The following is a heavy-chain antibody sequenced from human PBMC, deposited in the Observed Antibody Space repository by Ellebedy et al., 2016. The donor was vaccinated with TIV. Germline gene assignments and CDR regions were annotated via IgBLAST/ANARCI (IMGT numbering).Heavy chain of an antibody. CDR2: IKQDGSEK. Sequence: GESLKISCAASGFTFSNYWMSWVRQAPGKGLEWVANIKQDGSEKYYVDSVKGRFTISRDNAKNSLYLQMNSLRAEDTAVYFCARGDIVAAAFFDYWGQGTLVTVSP. D-gene: IGHD5-12*01. CDR1: GFTFSNYW. CDR3: ARGDIVAAAFFDY. J-gene: IGHJ4*02. V-gene: IGHV3-7*01.